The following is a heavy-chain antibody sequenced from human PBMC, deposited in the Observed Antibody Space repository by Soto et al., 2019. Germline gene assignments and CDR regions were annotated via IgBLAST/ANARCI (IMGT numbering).Heavy chain of an antibody. CDR1: GYTFTGYY. CDR2: INPNSGGT. Sequence: APVQVSCKASGYTFTGYYMPGLRQAPGQGLEWMGWINPNSGGTNYAQKFQGWVTMTRDTSISTAYMELSRLRSDDTAVYYCARSIGAGATIFYGMDAWGQGTTVTVSS. V-gene: IGHV1-2*04. D-gene: IGHD5-12*01. J-gene: IGHJ6*02. CDR3: ARSIGAGATIFYGMDA.